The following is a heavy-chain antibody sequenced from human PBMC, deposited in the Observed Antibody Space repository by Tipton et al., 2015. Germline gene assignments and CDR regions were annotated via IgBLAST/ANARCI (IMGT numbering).Heavy chain of an antibody. CDR3: VKASFISVYGSFGYYLDY. V-gene: IGHV4-39*01. D-gene: IGHD3-22*01. Sequence: TLSLTCTVSGGSISSSSYYWGWIRQPPGKGLEWIGSIYYSGSTYYNPSLKSRVTISVDTSKNQFSLKLSSVTAADTAVYYCVKASFISVYGSFGYYLDYWGQGTLVTVSS. CDR2: IYYSGST. CDR1: GGSISSSSYY. J-gene: IGHJ4*02.